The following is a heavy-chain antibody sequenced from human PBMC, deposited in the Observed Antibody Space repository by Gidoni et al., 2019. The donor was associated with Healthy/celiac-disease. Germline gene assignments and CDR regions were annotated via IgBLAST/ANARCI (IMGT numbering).Heavy chain of an antibody. Sequence: QVQLVQSGAEVKKPGSSVKVSCKASGGTFSSYAISWVRQAPGQGLEWMGRIIPILGIANYEQKFQGRVTITADKSTSTAYMELSSLRSEETAVYYCARDEAKNIVVVPAALSRYYYYGMDVWGQGTTVTVSS. J-gene: IGHJ6*02. CDR3: ARDEAKNIVVVPAALSRYYYYGMDV. V-gene: IGHV1-69*04. CDR2: IIPILGIA. D-gene: IGHD2-2*01. CDR1: GGTFSSYA.